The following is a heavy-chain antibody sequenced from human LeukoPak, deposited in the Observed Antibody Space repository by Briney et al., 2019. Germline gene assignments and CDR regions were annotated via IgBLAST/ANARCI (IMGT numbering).Heavy chain of an antibody. CDR1: GGSISSSSYY. J-gene: IGHJ4*02. V-gene: IGHV4-39*07. CDR2: IYTSGST. CDR3: ARDGYYYDSSGYYEKMYYFDY. Sequence: SETLSLTCTVSGGSISSSSYYWGWIRQPPGKGLEWIGRIYTSGSTNYNPSLKSRVTMSVDTSKNQFSLKLSSVTAADTAVYYCARDGYYYDSSGYYEKMYYFDYWGQGTLVTVSS. D-gene: IGHD3-22*01.